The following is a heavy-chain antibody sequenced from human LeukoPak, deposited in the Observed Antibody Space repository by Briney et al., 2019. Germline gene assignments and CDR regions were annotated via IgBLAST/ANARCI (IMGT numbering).Heavy chain of an antibody. V-gene: IGHV4-34*01. D-gene: IGHD3-10*01. Sequence: PSETLSLTCAVYGGSFSGYYWSWIRQPPGKGLEWIGEINHSGSTNYNPSLKSRVTISVDTSKNQFSLKLSSVTAADTAVYYCASARYYGSGASDYWGQGTLVTVSS. CDR2: INHSGST. CDR1: GGSFSGYY. J-gene: IGHJ4*02. CDR3: ASARYYGSGASDY.